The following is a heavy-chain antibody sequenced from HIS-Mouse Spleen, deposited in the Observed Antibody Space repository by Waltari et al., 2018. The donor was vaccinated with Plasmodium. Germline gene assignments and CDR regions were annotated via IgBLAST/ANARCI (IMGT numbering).Heavy chain of an antibody. CDR2: SNPNRGAT. CDR3: ARVLGYKAAAGTFVEYFQH. V-gene: IGHV1-2*02. CDR1: GYTFTGYY. Sequence: QVQLVQSGAEVKKPGASVKVSCKASGYTFTGYYMHWVRQAPGQGLEWRGWSNPNRGATNEEQKLQGRVTMTRDTSISTSYMELSRLRSDDTAVYYCARVLGYKAAAGTFVEYFQHWGQGTLVTVSS. D-gene: IGHD6-13*01. J-gene: IGHJ1*01.